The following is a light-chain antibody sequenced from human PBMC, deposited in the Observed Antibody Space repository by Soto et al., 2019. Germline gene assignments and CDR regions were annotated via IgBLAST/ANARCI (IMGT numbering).Light chain of an antibody. CDR1: QSVSSSY. J-gene: IGKJ2*01. CDR3: QQYGSSPPYT. Sequence: EIVLTQSPGTLSLSPGERATLSCRASQSVSSSYLAWYQQKPGQAPRLLIYGASSRATGIPDRFSGSGSGTDLTHTISSLEPEDLSVYYGQQYGSSPPYTFGQGTKLEIK. CDR2: GAS. V-gene: IGKV3-20*01.